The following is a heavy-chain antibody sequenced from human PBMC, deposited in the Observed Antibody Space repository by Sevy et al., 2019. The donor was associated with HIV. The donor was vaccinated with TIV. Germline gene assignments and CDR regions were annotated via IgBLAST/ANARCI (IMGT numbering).Heavy chain of an antibody. J-gene: IGHJ4*02. CDR2: IRRNSYEPYGGTT. CDR1: GFTFGDYA. D-gene: IGHD4-17*01. V-gene: IGHV3-49*03. Sequence: GGSLRLSCTASGFTFGDYAMSWFRQAPGKGLEWVAFIRRNSYEPYGGTTEYAASVKGRFTISRADSKSIAYLQMNSLTTADTAFYYCSRALATVVTPEYYFDYWGQRTLVTVSS. CDR3: SRALATVVTPEYYFDY.